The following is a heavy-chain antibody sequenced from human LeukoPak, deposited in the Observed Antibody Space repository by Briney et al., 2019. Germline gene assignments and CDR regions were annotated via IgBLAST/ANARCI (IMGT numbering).Heavy chain of an antibody. CDR1: GFTFTTYG. J-gene: IGHJ4*02. CDR3: GRDTASTVTAIDY. D-gene: IGHD4-17*01. Sequence: ASVKVSCKASGFTFTTYGISWVRQAPGQGLEWMGWISAYNGNTNYAQKVQGRVTMTTDTSTSTAYMELRSLRSDDTAVYYCGRDTASTVTAIDYWGQGTLATVSS. CDR2: ISAYNGNT. V-gene: IGHV1-18*01.